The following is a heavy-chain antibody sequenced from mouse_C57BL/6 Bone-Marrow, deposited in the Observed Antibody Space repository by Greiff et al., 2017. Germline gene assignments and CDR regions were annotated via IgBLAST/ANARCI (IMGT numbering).Heavy chain of an antibody. CDR3: ARHEEGLGTGTSWYFDV. CDR2: FYPGSGSI. D-gene: IGHD4-1*01. Sequence: QVHVKQSGAELVKPGASVTLSCKASGYTFTEYTIHWVKQRSGQGLEWIGWFYPGSGSIKYNEKFKDKATLTADKSSSTVYMELSRLTSEDSAVYFCARHEEGLGTGTSWYFDVWGTGTTVTVSS. J-gene: IGHJ1*03. CDR1: GYTFTEYT. V-gene: IGHV1-62-2*01.